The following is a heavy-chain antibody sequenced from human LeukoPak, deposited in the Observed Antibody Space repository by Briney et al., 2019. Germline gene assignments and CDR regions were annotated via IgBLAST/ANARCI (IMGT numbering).Heavy chain of an antibody. CDR2: IYYSGST. J-gene: IGHJ4*02. CDR3: AREERITMVRGVIDY. CDR1: GGSISSGGYS. V-gene: IGHV4-31*03. Sequence: SQTLSLTCTVSGGSISSGGYSWSWIRPHPGKGLEWIGYIYYSGSTYYNPSLKSRVTISVDTSKNQFSLKLSSVTAADTAVYYCAREERITMVRGVIDYWGQGTLVTVSS. D-gene: IGHD3-10*01.